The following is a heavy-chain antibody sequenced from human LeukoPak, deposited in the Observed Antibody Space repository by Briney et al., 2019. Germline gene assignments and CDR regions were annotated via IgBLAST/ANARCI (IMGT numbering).Heavy chain of an antibody. CDR3: AGEGIYSSSSHFDY. V-gene: IGHV1-69*05. CDR1: GGTFSSYA. Sequence: SVKVSCKASGGTFSSYAISWVRQAPGQGLEWMGRIIPIFGTANYAQKFQGRVTITTDESTSTAYMELSSLRSEDTAVYYCAGEGIYSSSSHFDYWGQGTLVTVSS. J-gene: IGHJ4*02. D-gene: IGHD6-6*01. CDR2: IIPIFGTA.